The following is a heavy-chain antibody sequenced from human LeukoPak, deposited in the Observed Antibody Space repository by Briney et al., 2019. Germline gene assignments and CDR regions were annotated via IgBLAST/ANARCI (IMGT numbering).Heavy chain of an antibody. Sequence: GGSLRLSCAASGFTFSDYYTSWIRQAPGKGLEWVSYISSSGSSIYYADSVKGRFTISRDNAKNSLYLQMNSLRAEDTAVYYCARAVPGPGAILWFDPWGQGTLVTVSS. CDR2: ISSSGSSI. J-gene: IGHJ5*02. V-gene: IGHV3-11*01. CDR3: ARAVPGPGAILWFDP. D-gene: IGHD2-2*02. CDR1: GFTFSDYY.